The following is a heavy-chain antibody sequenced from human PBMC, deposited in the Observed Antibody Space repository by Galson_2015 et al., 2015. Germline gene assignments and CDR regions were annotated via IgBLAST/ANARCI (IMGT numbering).Heavy chain of an antibody. CDR1: GYSFTSYG. CDR3: ARGPPGVPTAMYYFDY. V-gene: IGHV1-18*01. D-gene: IGHD2-2*01. CDR2: ISPYNGYT. Sequence: SVKVSCKASGYSFTSYGINWVRQAPGQGLEWMGWISPYNGYTDYAQNLQGSVTMTIDTSTSTAYMELASLRSDDTAVYYCARGPPGVPTAMYYFDYWGQGTLVTVSS. J-gene: IGHJ4*02.